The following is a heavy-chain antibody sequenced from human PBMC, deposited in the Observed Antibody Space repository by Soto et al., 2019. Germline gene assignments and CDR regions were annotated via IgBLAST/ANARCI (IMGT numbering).Heavy chain of an antibody. CDR3: ARDASCSGGSCYSGNYYYYYGMDV. Sequence: GASVKVSCKASGYTFTSYGISWVRQAPGQGLEWMGWISAYSGNTNSAQKLQGRVTMTTDTSTSTAYTGLRSMRSDDTAVYYCARDASCSGGSCYSGNYYYYYGMDVWGQGTTVTVSS. V-gene: IGHV1-18*04. CDR1: GYTFTSYG. J-gene: IGHJ6*02. D-gene: IGHD2-15*01. CDR2: ISAYSGNT.